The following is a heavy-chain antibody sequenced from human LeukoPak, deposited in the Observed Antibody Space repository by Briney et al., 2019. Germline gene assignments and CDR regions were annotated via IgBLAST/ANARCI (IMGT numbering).Heavy chain of an antibody. D-gene: IGHD3-16*01. J-gene: IGHJ6*04. CDR3: ARVPRVDYDSYYYGMDV. V-gene: IGHV1-8*01. Sequence: ASVKVSCKASGYTFTSYDINWVRQATGQGLEWMGWMYPNSGNTGYAQKFQGRVTMTRNTSISTAYMELSSLRSEDAAVDDYARVPRVDYDSYYYGMDVWGKGTTVTVSS. CDR1: GYTFTSYD. CDR2: MYPNSGNT.